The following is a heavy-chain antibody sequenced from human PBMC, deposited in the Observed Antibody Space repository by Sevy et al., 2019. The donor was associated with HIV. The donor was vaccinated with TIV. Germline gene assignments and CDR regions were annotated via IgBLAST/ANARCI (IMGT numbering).Heavy chain of an antibody. Sequence: GGSLRLSCAASGFTFSSYGMHWVRQAPGKGLEWVAFIRYDGSNKYYADSVKGRFTISRDNSKNTLYLQMNSLRAEDTAGYYCAKDGAYDYIWGSYFGYWGQGTLVTVSS. CDR2: IRYDGSNK. D-gene: IGHD3-16*01. CDR3: AKDGAYDYIWGSYFGY. J-gene: IGHJ4*02. V-gene: IGHV3-30*02. CDR1: GFTFSSYG.